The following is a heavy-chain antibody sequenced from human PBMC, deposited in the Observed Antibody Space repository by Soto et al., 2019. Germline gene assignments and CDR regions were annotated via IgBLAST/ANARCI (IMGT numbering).Heavy chain of an antibody. CDR3: AKDQASGQGSFDS. J-gene: IGHJ4*02. CDR1: GFTFNIYG. CDR2: ISYDGSNQ. Sequence: PGGSLRLSCAASGFTFNIYGMHWVRQAPDKGLEWVALISYDGSNQYYADSVKGRFTISRDNSKNTLFLQMNSLRADDTAVYYCAKDQASGQGSFDSRGQGTMVTVYS. V-gene: IGHV3-30*18.